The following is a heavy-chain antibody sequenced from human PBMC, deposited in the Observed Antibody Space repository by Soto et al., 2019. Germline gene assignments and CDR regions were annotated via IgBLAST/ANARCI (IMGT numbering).Heavy chain of an antibody. D-gene: IGHD3-22*01. V-gene: IGHV3-30*18. J-gene: IGHJ3*01. Sequence: GGSRRRSWEVSGFSFSNYGIHWVRQAPGKGLGWVAVISHDGNSHHLADSVRGRFTISRDNSKNTVFLHMTSLRREDSAVYHCVKAQERSAQYFAVVITAFDFWGQGTMVTVSS. CDR1: GFSFSNYG. CDR2: ISHDGNSH. CDR3: VKAQERSAQYFAVVITAFDF.